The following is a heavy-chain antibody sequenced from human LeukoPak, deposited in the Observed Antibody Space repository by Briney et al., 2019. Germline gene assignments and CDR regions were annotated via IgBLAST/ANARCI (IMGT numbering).Heavy chain of an antibody. Sequence: GGSLRLSCAASGFTFSTYAMSWVRQAPGKGLEWVSSISGSGTTTYYADSVKGRFTISRDNSKNTLYLQMNSLRAEDTAVYYCAKDGYGDYVDFDYWGQGTLVTVSS. D-gene: IGHD4-17*01. CDR1: GFTFSTYA. V-gene: IGHV3-23*01. J-gene: IGHJ4*02. CDR2: ISGSGTTT. CDR3: AKDGYGDYVDFDY.